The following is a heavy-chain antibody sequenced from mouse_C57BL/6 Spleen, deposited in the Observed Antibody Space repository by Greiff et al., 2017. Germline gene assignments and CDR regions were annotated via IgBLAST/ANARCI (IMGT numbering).Heavy chain of an antibody. Sequence: QVQLKQSGPGLVQPSQSLSITCTVSGFSLTSYGVDWVRQSPGKGLEWLGVIWSGGSTDYNAAFISRLSISKDNSKSQVFFKMNSLQADDTAIYYCATSTVVAYYYAMDYWGQGTSVTVSS. CDR1: GFSLTSYG. D-gene: IGHD1-1*01. CDR3: ATSTVVAYYYAMDY. CDR2: IWSGGST. V-gene: IGHV2-2*01. J-gene: IGHJ4*01.